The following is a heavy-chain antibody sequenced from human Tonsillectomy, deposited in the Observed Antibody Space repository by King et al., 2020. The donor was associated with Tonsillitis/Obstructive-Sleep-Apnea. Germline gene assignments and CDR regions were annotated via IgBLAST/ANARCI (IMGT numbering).Heavy chain of an antibody. J-gene: IGHJ3*02. V-gene: IGHV1-69*06. CDR3: ARSPQDIVVVAAAIEDAFDI. D-gene: IGHD2-2*02. Sequence: QVQLVESGAEVKKSGSSVKVSCKASGGTFSSYVLTWVRQAPGQGLEWMGGIIPLFGTANYTQKFQGRVTITADRSTSTAVMELSSLRSEDTAVNYCARSPQDIVVVAAAIEDAFDIWGQGTTVTVSS. CDR2: IIPLFGTA. CDR1: GGTFSSYV.